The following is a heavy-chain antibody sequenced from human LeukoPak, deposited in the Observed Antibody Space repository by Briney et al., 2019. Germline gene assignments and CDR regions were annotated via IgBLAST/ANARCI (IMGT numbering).Heavy chain of an antibody. Sequence: ASVNLSCKTYGYAFIHFYIHWVRQAAGQGLEWVGIINPSGGHTHFAPKFQDRVAMTRDMSSNTVYMELVSLTSEDTALFFCARSQFSNAHFDSWGQGTLVTVSS. V-gene: IGHV1-46*01. CDR3: ARSQFSNAHFDS. D-gene: IGHD5-24*01. CDR2: INPSGGHT. CDR1: GYAFIHFY. J-gene: IGHJ4*02.